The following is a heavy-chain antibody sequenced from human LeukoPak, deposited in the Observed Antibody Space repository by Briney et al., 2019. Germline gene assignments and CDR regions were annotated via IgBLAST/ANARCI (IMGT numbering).Heavy chain of an antibody. CDR1: GGSITNTNY. J-gene: IGHJ4*02. CDR3: ARHGTLGSTTYPLDY. CDR2: VNLQGST. D-gene: IGHD1-26*01. Sequence: KPSETLSLTCGVSGGSITNTNYWTWVRQPPGKGLEWIGEVNLQGSTNYNPSLMGRVAISVDTSENHISLQLTSVTAADTAVYYCARHGTLGSTTYPLDYWGQGTLVTVSS. V-gene: IGHV4-4*02.